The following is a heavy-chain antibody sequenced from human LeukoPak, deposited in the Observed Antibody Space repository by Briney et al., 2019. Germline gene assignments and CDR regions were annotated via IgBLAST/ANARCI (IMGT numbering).Heavy chain of an antibody. CDR1: GFTFSTYS. J-gene: IGHJ4*02. CDR2: ISSSTI. D-gene: IGHD5-12*01. V-gene: IGHV3-48*01. Sequence: GGSLRLSCAASGFTFSTYSMNWVRQAPGKGLEWVSYISSSTIYYADSVKGRFTISRDHAKNSLYLQMNSLRAEDTAVCYCAREGGAYVPDYWGQGILVTVSS. CDR3: AREGGAYVPDY.